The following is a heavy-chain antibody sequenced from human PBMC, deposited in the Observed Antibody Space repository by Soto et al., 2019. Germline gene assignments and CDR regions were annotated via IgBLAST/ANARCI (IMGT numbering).Heavy chain of an antibody. V-gene: IGHV3-23*01. CDR3: AKEMSGYPSWFDP. J-gene: IGHJ5*02. CDR1: GFTFSNFA. Sequence: EVQLLESGGGLIQPGGSLRLSCAASGFTFSNFAMTWVRQTPGKGLGWVSGISGSGGSTYYADSVKGRFAISRDNSKNTLYLQMNSLRVEDTAVYYCAKEMSGYPSWFDPWGQGTLVTVSS. D-gene: IGHD5-12*01. CDR2: ISGSGGST.